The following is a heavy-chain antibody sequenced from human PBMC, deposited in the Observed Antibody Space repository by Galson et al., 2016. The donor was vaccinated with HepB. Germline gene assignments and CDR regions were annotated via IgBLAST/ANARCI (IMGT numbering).Heavy chain of an antibody. CDR3: ARAGIDGVYCSGRSCSHFDY. Sequence: SVKVSCKASGYTFTDYYIHWVRQAPGQGLKWRGWISNSGGTKYAQKFQGWVTMTRDTSISTAYMELSRLRSDDTAVYYCARAGIDGVYCSGRSCSHFDYWGQGTLVSVSS. D-gene: IGHD2-15*01. CDR1: GYTFTDYY. CDR2: ISNSGGT. V-gene: IGHV1-2*04. J-gene: IGHJ4*02.